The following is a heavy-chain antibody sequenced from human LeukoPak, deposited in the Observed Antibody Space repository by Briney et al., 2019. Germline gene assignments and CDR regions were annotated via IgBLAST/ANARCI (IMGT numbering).Heavy chain of an antibody. CDR3: ARSDWFDP. J-gene: IGHJ5*02. V-gene: IGHV4-34*01. Sequence: PSETLSLTCAVYGGSFSGYYWSWIRQPPGKGLEWIGEINHSGSTNYNPPLKSRVTISVDTSKNQFSLKLSSVTAADTAAYYCARSDWFDPWGQGTLVTVSS. CDR1: GGSFSGYY. CDR2: INHSGST.